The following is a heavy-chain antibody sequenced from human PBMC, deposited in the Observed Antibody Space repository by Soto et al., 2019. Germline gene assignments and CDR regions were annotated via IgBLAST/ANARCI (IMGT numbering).Heavy chain of an antibody. J-gene: IGHJ4*02. Sequence: QVQLQQWGAGLLKPSETLSLTCAVYGGSFSGYYWSWIRQPPGKGLEWIGEINHSGSTNYNPSLKSRVTISVDTSNNQFSLKLSSVTAADTAVYYCARGDYGDYVISYWGQGTLVTVSS. CDR2: INHSGST. V-gene: IGHV4-34*01. CDR1: GGSFSGYY. CDR3: ARGDYGDYVISY. D-gene: IGHD4-17*01.